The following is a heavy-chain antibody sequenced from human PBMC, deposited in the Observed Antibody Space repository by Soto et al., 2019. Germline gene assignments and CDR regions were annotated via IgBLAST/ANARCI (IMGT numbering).Heavy chain of an antibody. CDR2: ISAYNGDT. J-gene: IGHJ4*02. D-gene: IGHD3-10*01. CDR1: GYTFTSFG. V-gene: IGHV1-18*04. CDR3: ARDKLVYYYGSGSFAY. Sequence: QVQLVQSGAEVKKPGASVKVSCKASGYTFTSFGISWVRQAPGQGPEWMGWISAYNGDTNYAQKVQGRVIMTTDTTTSTAYMELRSLRSDDTAVYYCARDKLVYYYGSGSFAYWGQGTVVTVSS.